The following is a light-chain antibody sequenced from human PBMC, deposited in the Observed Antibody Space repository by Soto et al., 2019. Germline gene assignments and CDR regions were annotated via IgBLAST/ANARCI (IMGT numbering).Light chain of an antibody. J-gene: IGKJ1*01. CDR2: DAS. V-gene: IGKV1-5*01. Sequence: DRVTITCRASQSISSWLAWYQQKPGKAPKLLIFDASSLESGVPSRFSGSGSGTEFTLTISSLQPDDFATYYCQHYNSYSEAFGQGTKVDIK. CDR3: QHYNSYSEA. CDR1: QSISSW.